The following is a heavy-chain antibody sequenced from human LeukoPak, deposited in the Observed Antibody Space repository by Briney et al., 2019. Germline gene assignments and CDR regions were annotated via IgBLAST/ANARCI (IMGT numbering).Heavy chain of an antibody. D-gene: IGHD3-10*01. CDR3: ARCRYYPPRGWFDP. CDR1: GGSLSSSSYY. Sequence: PSETLSLTCTVSGGSLSSSSYYWGWIRQPPGKGLEWIGEIYHSGSTNYNPSLKSRVTISVDKSKNQFSLKLSSVTAADTAVYYCARCRYYPPRGWFDPWGQGTLVTVSS. CDR2: IYHSGST. V-gene: IGHV4-39*07. J-gene: IGHJ5*02.